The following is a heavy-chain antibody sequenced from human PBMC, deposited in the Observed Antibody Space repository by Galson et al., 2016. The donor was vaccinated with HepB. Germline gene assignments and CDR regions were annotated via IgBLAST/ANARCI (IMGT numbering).Heavy chain of an antibody. Sequence: SLRLSCAASGFTFRNYAMSWVRQASGKGLEWVSAISASGGYTSYADSVKGRFTISRDNFNSMLFLQMNSLRVDDTAIYYCTPTVDHWGLGTLVTVSS. J-gene: IGHJ4*02. CDR1: GFTFRNYA. D-gene: IGHD1-26*01. CDR2: ISASGGYT. V-gene: IGHV3-23*01. CDR3: TPTVDH.